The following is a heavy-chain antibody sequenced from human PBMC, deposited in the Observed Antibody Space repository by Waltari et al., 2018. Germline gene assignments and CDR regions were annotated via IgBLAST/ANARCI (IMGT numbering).Heavy chain of an antibody. D-gene: IGHD2-2*02. V-gene: IGHV4-34*01. Sequence: QVQLQQWGAGLLKPSETLSLTCAVYGGSFSGYYWSWIRQPPGKGLEWIGEINHSGSTNYNPSLKSRGTISVDTSKNQFSLKLSFVTAADTAVYYCARVGRYCSSTSCYNPPAIFDYWGQGTLVTVSS. CDR3: ARVGRYCSSTSCYNPPAIFDY. CDR2: INHSGST. J-gene: IGHJ4*02. CDR1: GGSFSGYY.